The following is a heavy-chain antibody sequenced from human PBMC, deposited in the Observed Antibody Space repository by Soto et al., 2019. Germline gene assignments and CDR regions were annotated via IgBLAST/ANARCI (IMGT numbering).Heavy chain of an antibody. CDR1: GGSLRIAP. V-gene: IGHV1-69*05. CDR2: IIPIFGTA. Sequence: GGSLRIAPSGRLRKAPGQGLEWMGGIIPIFGTANYAQKFQGRVTMTRDTSTSTVYMELSSLRSEDTAVYYCARASPHEFDPCGQGTLVSVSA. J-gene: IGHJ5*02. CDR3: ARASPHEFDP.